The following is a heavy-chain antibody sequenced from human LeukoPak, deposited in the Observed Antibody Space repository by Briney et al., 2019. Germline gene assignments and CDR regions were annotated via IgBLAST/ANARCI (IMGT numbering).Heavy chain of an antibody. V-gene: IGHV3-23*01. CDR2: ITDSGSST. D-gene: IGHD6-25*01. Sequence: GGSLRLSCAASGFTFSNYAMSWVRQAPGKGLEWVSFITDSGSSTYYADSVKGRFAISRDSSKNTLSLQMNSLRVEDTGVYYCAKSSTSQRGYYGMDVWGQGTTVTVSS. J-gene: IGHJ6*02. CDR1: GFTFSNYA. CDR3: AKSSTSQRGYYGMDV.